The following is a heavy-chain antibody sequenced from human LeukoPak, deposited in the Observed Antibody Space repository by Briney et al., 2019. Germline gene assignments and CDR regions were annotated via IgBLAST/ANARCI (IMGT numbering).Heavy chain of an antibody. Sequence: GGSLRLSCAASGFTLDDYAMHWVRQAPGKGLEWVSLISWDGAWTYYTDSVKGRFTVSRDNSKNSLYLQMNSLRNEDTALYYCARDRVDDYLFFDFWGQGTLVTVSS. CDR3: ARDRVDDYLFFDF. CDR2: ISWDGAWT. CDR1: GFTLDDYA. J-gene: IGHJ4*02. D-gene: IGHD4-11*01. V-gene: IGHV3-43*01.